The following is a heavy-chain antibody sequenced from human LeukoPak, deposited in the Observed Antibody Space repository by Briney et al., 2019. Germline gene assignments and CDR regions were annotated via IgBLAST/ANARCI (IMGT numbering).Heavy chain of an antibody. Sequence: SQTLSLTCTVSGGSISSGSYYWSWIRQPAGKGLEWIGRIYTSGSTNYNPSLKSRVTISVDTSKNQFSLKLSSVTAADTAVYYCARGEEISGSYLFDYWGQGTLVTVSS. CDR2: IYTSGST. D-gene: IGHD1-26*01. CDR3: ARGEEISGSYLFDY. V-gene: IGHV4-61*02. CDR1: GGSISSGSYY. J-gene: IGHJ4*02.